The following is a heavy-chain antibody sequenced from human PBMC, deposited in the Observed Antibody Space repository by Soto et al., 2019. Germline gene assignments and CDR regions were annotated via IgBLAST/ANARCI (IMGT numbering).Heavy chain of an antibody. V-gene: IGHV3-23*01. D-gene: IGHD2-2*01. CDR3: AKGFCSSTSCSRGYFDY. J-gene: IGHJ4*02. CDR1: GFTFSSYA. CDR2: ITGSGGST. Sequence: GRSLRLSCAASGFTFSSYAMSWVRQAPGKGLEWVSSITGSGGSTYYADSVKGRFTISRDNSKNTLYLQMNSLRAEDTAVYYCAKGFCSSTSCSRGYFDYWGQGTLVTVSS.